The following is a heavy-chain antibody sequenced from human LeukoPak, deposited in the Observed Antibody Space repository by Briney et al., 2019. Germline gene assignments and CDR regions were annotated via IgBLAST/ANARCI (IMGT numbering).Heavy chain of an antibody. D-gene: IGHD6-19*01. Sequence: SQTLSLTCTVSGGSISSGDYYWSWIRQPPGKGLEWIGYIYYSGSTYYNPSLKSRVTISVDTSKNQFSLKLSSVTAADTAVHYCAREKWLVRWFDPWGQGTLVTVSS. CDR1: GGSISSGDYY. V-gene: IGHV4-30-4*01. J-gene: IGHJ5*02. CDR2: IYYSGST. CDR3: AREKWLVRWFDP.